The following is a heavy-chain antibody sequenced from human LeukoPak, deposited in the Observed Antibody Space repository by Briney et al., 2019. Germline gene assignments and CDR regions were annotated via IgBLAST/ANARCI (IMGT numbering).Heavy chain of an antibody. D-gene: IGHD3-10*01. V-gene: IGHV4-39*01. CDR2: IYCSGST. J-gene: IGHJ4*02. Sequence: AETLSLTCSVSGGSISSSSYYWGWIGQPPGKGLEWSGSIYCSGSTYYNPSLKSRVTISVDTSKNQFSLKLSSVTAADTAVYYCARSGLLWFGSFDYTGPGNLVTVSS. CDR3: ARSGLLWFGSFDY. CDR1: GGSISSSSYY.